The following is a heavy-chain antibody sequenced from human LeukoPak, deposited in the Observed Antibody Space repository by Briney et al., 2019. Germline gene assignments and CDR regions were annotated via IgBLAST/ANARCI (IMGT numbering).Heavy chain of an antibody. CDR1: GGSFSGYY. Sequence: SETLSLTCAVYGGSFSGYYWSWIRQPPGKGLEWIGEINHSGSTNYNPSLKSRVTISVDTSKNQFSLKLSSVTAADTAVYYCASSWGFGELLGWFAPWGQGTLVTVSS. CDR2: INHSGST. D-gene: IGHD3-10*01. V-gene: IGHV4-34*01. J-gene: IGHJ5*02. CDR3: ASSWGFGELLGWFAP.